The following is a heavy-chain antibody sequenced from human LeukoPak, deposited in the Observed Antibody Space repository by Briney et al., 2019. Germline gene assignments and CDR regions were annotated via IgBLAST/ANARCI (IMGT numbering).Heavy chain of an antibody. Sequence: GGSLRLSCAVSGFTFSSYAMSWVRQAPGEGLERVAGISGSGGTTYYPDPVKGRFTISRDNSKNTLYLQMNSLRAEDTAVYYCAKVAALSNWGQGTLVTVSS. V-gene: IGHV3-23*01. CDR1: GFTFSSYA. J-gene: IGHJ4*02. CDR2: ISGSGGTT. D-gene: IGHD6-13*01. CDR3: AKVAALSN.